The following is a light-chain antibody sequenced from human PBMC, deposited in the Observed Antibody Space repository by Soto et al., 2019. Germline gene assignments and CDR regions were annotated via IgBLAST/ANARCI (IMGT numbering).Light chain of an antibody. Sequence: PSTLSAFVGDRVTITCRASQSISTSLAWYQQKPGKAPKLLIYLASSLESGVPARFSGSGSATDFTLSISSLQPDDFATYYCQQYGSYSRTFGQGTKVDIK. CDR3: QQYGSYSRT. CDR1: QSISTS. V-gene: IGKV1-5*03. CDR2: LAS. J-gene: IGKJ1*01.